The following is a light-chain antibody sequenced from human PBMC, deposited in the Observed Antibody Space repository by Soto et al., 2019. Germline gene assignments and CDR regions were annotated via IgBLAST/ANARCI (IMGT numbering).Light chain of an antibody. Sequence: QSVLTQPPSASGTPGQRVTISCSGSGSNIGSNTVNWYQQLPGTAPTVLIYSNNQRPSGVPERFSGSKSGTSAALAISGRQSEDEADYHCATWDDSLNGRVFGGGTKLTVL. CDR3: ATWDDSLNGRV. J-gene: IGLJ2*01. CDR2: SNN. V-gene: IGLV1-44*01. CDR1: GSNIGSNT.